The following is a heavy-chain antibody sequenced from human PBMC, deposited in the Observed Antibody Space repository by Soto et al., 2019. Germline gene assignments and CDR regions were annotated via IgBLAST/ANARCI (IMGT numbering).Heavy chain of an antibody. CDR2: ISAYNGNT. J-gene: IGHJ3*02. V-gene: IGHV1-18*01. Sequence: GASVKVSCKASGYTFTSYGISWVRQAPGQGLEWMGWISAYNGNTNYAQKLQGRVTMTTDTSTSTAYMEPRSLRSDDTAVYYCARDLGYDFWSGDDAFDIWGQGTMVTVSS. D-gene: IGHD3-3*01. CDR3: ARDLGYDFWSGDDAFDI. CDR1: GYTFTSYG.